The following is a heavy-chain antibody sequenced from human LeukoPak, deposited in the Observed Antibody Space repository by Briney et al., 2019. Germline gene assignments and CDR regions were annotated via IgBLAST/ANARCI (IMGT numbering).Heavy chain of an antibody. D-gene: IGHD6-6*01. CDR1: GYTFTSYG. Sequence: ASVKVSCKASGYTFTSYGISWVRQAPGQGLEWMGWISAYNGDTNYAQKLQGRVTMNTDTSTSTAYMELRSLRSDDTAVYYCARGGGYSSSSRKHYYYYYYMDVWGKGTTVTVSS. V-gene: IGHV1-18*01. CDR2: ISAYNGDT. J-gene: IGHJ6*03. CDR3: ARGGGYSSSSRKHYYYYYYMDV.